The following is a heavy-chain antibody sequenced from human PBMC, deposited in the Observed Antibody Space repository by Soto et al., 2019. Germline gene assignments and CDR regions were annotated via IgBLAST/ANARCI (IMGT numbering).Heavy chain of an antibody. J-gene: IGHJ6*02. Sequence: SQTLSLTCVISGDSVSSNSAAWNWIRQSPSRGLEWLGRTYYRSKWYNDYAVSVKSRITINPDTSKNQFSLQLNSVTPEDTAAYYCARCGGRSSSCTGGYYYYYYGMDVWGQGTTVTVSS. D-gene: IGHD6-13*01. CDR3: ARCGGRSSSCTGGYYYYYYGMDV. CDR2: TYYRSKWYN. V-gene: IGHV6-1*01. CDR1: GDSVSSNSAA.